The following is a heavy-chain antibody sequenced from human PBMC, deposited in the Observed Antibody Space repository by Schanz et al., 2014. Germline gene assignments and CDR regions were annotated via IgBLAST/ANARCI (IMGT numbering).Heavy chain of an antibody. CDR1: GYTFAVYY. V-gene: IGHV1-2*02. Sequence: QVQLVQSGAAVKKPGASVKVSCKASGYTFAVYYIHWVRQAPGQGLEFMGWINPNSGDTEYGQQFEGRVTVTRATSISTAYMELSSLTSADTAVYYCARYLCSSTTCYVRHDPWGQGTLVTVSS. CDR2: INPNSGDT. CDR3: ARYLCSSTTCYVRHDP. J-gene: IGHJ5*02. D-gene: IGHD2-2*01.